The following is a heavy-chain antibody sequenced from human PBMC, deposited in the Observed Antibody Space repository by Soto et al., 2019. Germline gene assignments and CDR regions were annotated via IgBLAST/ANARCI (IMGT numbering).Heavy chain of an antibody. D-gene: IGHD3-10*01. CDR1: GFTFSSYA. CDR3: AMFVRRAYYGSGSYYAIDY. J-gene: IGHJ4*02. V-gene: IGHV3-23*01. CDR2: ISGSGGST. Sequence: EVQLLESGGGLVQPGGSLRLSCAASGFTFSSYAMSWVRQAPGKGLEWVSAISGSGGSTYYADSVKGRFTISRDNSKNTLYLQMNSLRAEDTAVYYCAMFVRRAYYGSGSYYAIDYWGQGTLVTVSS.